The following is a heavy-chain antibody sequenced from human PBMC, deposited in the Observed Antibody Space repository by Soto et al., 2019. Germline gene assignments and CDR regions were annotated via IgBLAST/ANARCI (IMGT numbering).Heavy chain of an antibody. CDR3: AREGFDHRTDS. V-gene: IGHV4-4*02. J-gene: IGHJ4*02. Sequence: QVQLQESGPGLVKPSETLSLTCAVSGGSIDTPNWWSWYRRPPGKGLAWIVEMYPSGSSNRNPSLNSRVTISLDTSNNHFSLKLTSLTAADTAIYYCAREGFDHRTDSWGQGIPVTVSS. CDR1: GGSIDTPNW. CDR2: MYPSGSS.